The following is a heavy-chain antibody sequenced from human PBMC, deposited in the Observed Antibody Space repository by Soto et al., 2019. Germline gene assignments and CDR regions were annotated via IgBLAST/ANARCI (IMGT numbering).Heavy chain of an antibody. CDR1: GGSISSGGYY. D-gene: IGHD6-13*01. Sequence: SETLSLTCTVSGGSISSGGYYWSWIRQHPGKGLEWIGYIYYSGSTNYNPSLKSRVTISVDTSKNQFSLKLSSVTAADTAVYYCARQNEEDSSSWFLGNRYDYYQYLLAVWGQGTTVIVSS. J-gene: IGHJ6*02. CDR3: ARQNEEDSSSWFLGNRYDYYQYLLAV. V-gene: IGHV4-31*03. CDR2: IYYSGST.